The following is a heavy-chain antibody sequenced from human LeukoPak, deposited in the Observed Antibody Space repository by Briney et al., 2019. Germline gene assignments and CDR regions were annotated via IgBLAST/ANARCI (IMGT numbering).Heavy chain of an antibody. J-gene: IGHJ6*03. CDR2: ISGSGGST. V-gene: IGHV3-23*01. Sequence: GGSLRLSXAASGFTLSSYAMSWVRQAPGKGLEWVSAISGSGGSTYYADSVKGRFTISRDNSKNTLYLQMNSLRAEDTAVYYCAKEGTYDFWSGYRIYYYMDVWGKGTTVTVSS. D-gene: IGHD3-3*01. CDR1: GFTLSSYA. CDR3: AKEGTYDFWSGYRIYYYMDV.